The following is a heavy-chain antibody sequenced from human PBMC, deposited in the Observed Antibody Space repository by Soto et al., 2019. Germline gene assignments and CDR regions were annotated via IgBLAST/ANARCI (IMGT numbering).Heavy chain of an antibody. Sequence: GXSXKVSFKASGGTXTSYAIGLVRQAPGQGLEWMGGIIPIFGTANYAQKFKGRVTITAEEYTSTAYMELSSLRSEDTAVYYCASPPPSIAARSYYYGMDVWGQGTTVTVS. CDR3: ASPPPSIAARSYYYGMDV. CDR1: GGTXTSYA. CDR2: IIPIFGTA. D-gene: IGHD6-6*01. V-gene: IGHV1-69*13. J-gene: IGHJ6*02.